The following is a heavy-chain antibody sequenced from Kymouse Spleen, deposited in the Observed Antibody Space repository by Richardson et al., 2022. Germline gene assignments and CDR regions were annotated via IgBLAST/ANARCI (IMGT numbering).Heavy chain of an antibody. V-gene: IGHV4-59*01. D-gene: IGHD6-6*01. CDR2: IYYSGST. CDR1: GGSISSYY. Sequence: QVQLQESGPGLVKPSETLSLTCTVSGGSISSYYWSWIRQPPGKGLEWIGYIYYSGSTNYNPSLKSRVTISVDTSKNQFSLKLSSVTAADTAVYYCAREDSSSDWFDPWGQGTLVTVSS. J-gene: IGHJ5*02. CDR3: AREDSSSDWFDP.